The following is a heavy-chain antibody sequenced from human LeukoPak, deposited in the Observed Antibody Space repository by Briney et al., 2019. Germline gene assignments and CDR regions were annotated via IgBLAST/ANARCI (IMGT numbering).Heavy chain of an antibody. CDR1: GFTVSSNY. V-gene: IGHV3-53*01. CDR2: IYSGGST. D-gene: IGHD3-16*01. Sequence: GGSLRLSCAASGFTVSSNYMSWVRQAPGKGLEWVSVIYSGGSTYYADSLKGRFTVSRDNSKNTMYLLMNNLRAEDTAVYYCAKASGLTTLRLGELRGPFDYWGQGTLVTVSS. J-gene: IGHJ4*02. CDR3: AKASGLTTLRLGELRGPFDY.